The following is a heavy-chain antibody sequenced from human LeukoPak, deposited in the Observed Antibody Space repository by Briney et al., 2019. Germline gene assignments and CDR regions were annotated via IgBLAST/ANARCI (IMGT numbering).Heavy chain of an antibody. D-gene: IGHD1-1*01. V-gene: IGHV6-1*01. CDR2: IYYRSKWYN. CDR1: GDSVSSNSTA. Sequence: SQTLSLTCAISGDSVSSNSTAWNWIRQSPSRGLEWLGRIYYRSKWYNDYAGSVKSRISINPDTSKNQFSLQLNSVTPEDTAVYYCVRGTAMDVWGKGTTVTVSS. CDR3: VRGTAMDV. J-gene: IGHJ6*03.